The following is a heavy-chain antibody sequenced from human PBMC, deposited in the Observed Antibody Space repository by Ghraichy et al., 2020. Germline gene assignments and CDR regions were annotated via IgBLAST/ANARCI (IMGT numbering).Heavy chain of an antibody. CDR3: ARWPVFRGHGSKGYYYHYMGL. V-gene: IGHV1-2*02. D-gene: IGHD3-10*01. CDR2: INPNSGGT. Sequence: ASVKVSCKASGYTFTGYYMHWVRQAPGQGLEWMGWINPNSGGTNYAQKFQGRVTMTRDTSISTAYMELRRLRSDDTAVYYCARWPVFRGHGSKGYYYHYMGLRGQGTPVTGSS. CDR1: GYTFTGYY. J-gene: IGHJ6*03.